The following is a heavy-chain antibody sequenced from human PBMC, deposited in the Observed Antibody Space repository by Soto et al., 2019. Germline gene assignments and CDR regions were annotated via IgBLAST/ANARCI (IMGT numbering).Heavy chain of an antibody. CDR2: MNPINGAT. D-gene: IGHD6-13*01. Sequence: QGQLVQSGAEVKQSGASVKVSCKASGYDFTAYDINWVRQASGQGLEWMGWMNPINGATGSARRFQGRVSMTRNTATGTAYLELTSLRSDDSAVYYCGRGPSPRATAGGTPYYSAMDVWGQGTTVTVSS. CDR1: GYDFTAYD. V-gene: IGHV1-8*02. CDR3: GRGPSPRATAGGTPYYSAMDV. J-gene: IGHJ6*02.